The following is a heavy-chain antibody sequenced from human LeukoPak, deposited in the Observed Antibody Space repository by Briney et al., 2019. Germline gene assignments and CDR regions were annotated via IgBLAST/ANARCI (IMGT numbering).Heavy chain of an antibody. V-gene: IGHV3-15*01. CDR1: GFTFNNVR. J-gene: IGHJ4*02. Sequence: PGRSLRLSCAASGFTFNNVRMNWVRQAPGKGLEWVGRVKSKTDGGTTNFAAPVKGRFTMSRDDAKNTVYLQMNSLQTEDTGVYYCMTGTYWGQGTLVTVSS. CDR3: MTGTY. CDR2: VKSKTDGGTT.